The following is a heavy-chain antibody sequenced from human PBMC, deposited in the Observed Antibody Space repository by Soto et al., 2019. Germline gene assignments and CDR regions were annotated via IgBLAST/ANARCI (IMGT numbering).Heavy chain of an antibody. J-gene: IGHJ4*02. D-gene: IGHD4-4*01. CDR2: IYYSGST. CDR1: GGSISSGDYY. V-gene: IGHV4-30-4*01. Sequence: SETLSLTCTVSGGSISSGDYYWSWIRQPPGKGLEWIGYIYYSGSTYYNPSLKSRVTISVDTSKNQFSLKLSSVTAADTAVYYCARGSGNSDFDYWGQGTLVTVSS. CDR3: ARGSGNSDFDY.